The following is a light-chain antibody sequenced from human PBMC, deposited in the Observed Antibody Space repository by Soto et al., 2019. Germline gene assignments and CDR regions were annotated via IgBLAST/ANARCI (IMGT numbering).Light chain of an antibody. J-gene: IGKJ2*01. CDR2: WAS. CDR1: QSVFYSSNNKNY. V-gene: IGKV4-1*01. Sequence: DIVMTQSPDSLAVFLGERATINCKSSQSVFYSSNNKNYLAWYQQRPGQPPKLLIYWASTRESGVPDRFSGSGSGTDFTLIITSLQAEDVAVYYCQQYESTPPTFGQGTKLEIK. CDR3: QQYESTPPT.